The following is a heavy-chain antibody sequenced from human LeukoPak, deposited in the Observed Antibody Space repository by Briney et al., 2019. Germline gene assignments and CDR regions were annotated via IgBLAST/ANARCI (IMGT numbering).Heavy chain of an antibody. D-gene: IGHD2-21*02. CDR1: GGSFSFYY. Sequence: SETPSLTCAVYGGSFSFYYWSWIRQPPEKGLEWIGEINLSGSTNYNPSLKSRVTISIDTSKNQFSLKLSSVTAADTAVYYCARGGFYCGDDCYYWGQGTLVTVSS. J-gene: IGHJ4*02. CDR3: ARGGFYCGDDCYY. V-gene: IGHV4-34*01. CDR2: INLSGST.